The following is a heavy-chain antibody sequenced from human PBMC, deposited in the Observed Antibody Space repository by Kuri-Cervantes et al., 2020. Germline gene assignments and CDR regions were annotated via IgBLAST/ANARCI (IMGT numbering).Heavy chain of an antibody. CDR3: ARDLDGGSGGNTPEYYYGMNV. V-gene: IGHV3-7*01. Sequence: LTCAASGYTFSRYWMSWVRQAPGKGLEWVANIKQDGSEKYYVDSVKGRFTISRDNAKNSLYLQMNSLRAEDTAVYYCARDLDGGSGGNTPEYYYGMNVWGQGTTVTVSS. J-gene: IGHJ6*02. CDR1: GYTFSRYW. D-gene: IGHD2-15*01. CDR2: IKQDGSEK.